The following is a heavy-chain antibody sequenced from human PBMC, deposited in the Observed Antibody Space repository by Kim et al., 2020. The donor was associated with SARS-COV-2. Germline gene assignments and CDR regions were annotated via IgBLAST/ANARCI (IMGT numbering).Heavy chain of an antibody. CDR1: GFTVSSNY. J-gene: IGHJ6*02. Sequence: GGSLRLSCAASGFTVSSNYMSWVRQAPGKGLEWVSVIYSGGSTYYAASVKGRFTIFRDNSKNTLYLQMNSLRTEDTAVYYCARVSVTANPHYYYYGMDVWGQGTTVTVSS. CDR3: ARVSVTANPHYYYYGMDV. D-gene: IGHD2-21*02. V-gene: IGHV3-53*01. CDR2: IYSGGST.